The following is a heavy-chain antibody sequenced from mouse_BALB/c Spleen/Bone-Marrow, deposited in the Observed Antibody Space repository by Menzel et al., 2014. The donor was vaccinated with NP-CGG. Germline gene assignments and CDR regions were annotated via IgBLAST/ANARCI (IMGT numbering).Heavy chain of an antibody. CDR2: INPYNGGT. Sequence: DVKLQESGPELVKPGASMKISCKASGYSFTGYTMNWVKQSHGKNLERIGLINPYNGGTSYNQKFKGKATLTVDKSSSTAYMELLSLTSEDSADYYCARRGYGYDDYFDYWGQGTTLTVSS. D-gene: IGHD2-2*01. J-gene: IGHJ2*01. CDR3: ARRGYGYDDYFDY. V-gene: IGHV1-18*01. CDR1: GYSFTGYT.